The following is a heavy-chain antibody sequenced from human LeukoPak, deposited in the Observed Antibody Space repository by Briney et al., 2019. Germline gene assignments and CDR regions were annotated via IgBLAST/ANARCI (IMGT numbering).Heavy chain of an antibody. CDR1: GYTFTAYW. CDR3: ARLRWPRGGRSSFDY. Sequence: PGESLKISCQGSGYTFTAYWIGWVRQMPGKGLEWVGIIHPGDSDTRYSPSFQGQVTISADKSITTAYLQWSSLKASDTAMYYCARLRWPRGGRSSFDYWGQGALVTVSS. CDR2: IHPGDSDT. V-gene: IGHV5-51*01. D-gene: IGHD3-10*01. J-gene: IGHJ4*02.